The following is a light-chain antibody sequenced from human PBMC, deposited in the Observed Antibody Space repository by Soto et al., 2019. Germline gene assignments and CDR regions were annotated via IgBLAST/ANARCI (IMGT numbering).Light chain of an antibody. CDR1: SSNIGNNY. CDR3: GTWDSSLSANWV. J-gene: IGLJ3*02. CDR2: ENN. V-gene: IGLV1-51*02. Sequence: QPVLTQPPSVSAAPGQKVTISCSGSSSNIGNNYVSWYQQLPGTAPKLLIYENNKRPSGIPDRFSGSKSGTSATLGITGLQTGDEADYYCGTWDSSLSANWVFGGGTQLTVL.